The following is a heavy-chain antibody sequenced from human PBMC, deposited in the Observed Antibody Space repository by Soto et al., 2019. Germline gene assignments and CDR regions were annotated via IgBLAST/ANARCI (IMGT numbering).Heavy chain of an antibody. CDR3: AKDKEDIVVVVAAKSDWFDP. J-gene: IGHJ5*02. CDR1: GFTFSSYA. Sequence: GGSLRLSCAASGFTFSSYAMSWVRQAPGKGLEWVSAISGSGGSTYYADSVKGRFTISRDNSKNTLYLQMNSLRAEETAVYYCAKDKEDIVVVVAAKSDWFDPWGQGTLVTVSS. V-gene: IGHV3-23*01. CDR2: ISGSGGST. D-gene: IGHD2-15*01.